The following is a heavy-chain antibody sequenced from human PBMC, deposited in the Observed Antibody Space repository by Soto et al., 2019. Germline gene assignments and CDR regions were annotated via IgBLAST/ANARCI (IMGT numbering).Heavy chain of an antibody. CDR3: ARERDGYNYFYY. CDR2: IIPIFGTA. V-gene: IGHV1-69*13. D-gene: IGHD5-12*01. CDR1: GGTFSSYA. J-gene: IGHJ4*02. Sequence: AASVKVSCKASGGTFSSYAISWVRQAPGQGLEWMGGIIPIFGTANYAQKFQGRVTITADESTSTAYMELSSLRSEDTAVYYCARERDGYNYFYYWGQGTLVTVSS.